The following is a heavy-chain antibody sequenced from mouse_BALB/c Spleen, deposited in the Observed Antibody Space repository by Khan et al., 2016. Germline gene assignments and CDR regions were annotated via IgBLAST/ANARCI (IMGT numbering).Heavy chain of an antibody. J-gene: IGHJ3*01. V-gene: IGHV2-9*02. Sequence: QVQLKESGPGLVAPSQSLSITCTVSGFSLTSYGVHWVRQPPGKGLEWLGVIWAGGSTNYNSAHMSRLSISKDNSKSQVCLKMNSLQTDDTAMYYCARDGFAYWGQGTLVTVSA. CDR2: IWAGGST. CDR1: GFSLTSYG. CDR3: ARDGFAY.